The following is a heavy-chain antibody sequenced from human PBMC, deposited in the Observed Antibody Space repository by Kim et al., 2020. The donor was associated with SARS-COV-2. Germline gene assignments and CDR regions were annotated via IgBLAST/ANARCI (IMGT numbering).Heavy chain of an antibody. J-gene: IGHJ3*02. V-gene: IGHV7-4-1*02. CDR1: GYTFTSYA. D-gene: IGHD2-15*01. Sequence: ASVKVSCKASGYTFTSYAMNWVRQAPGQGLEWMGWINTNTGNPTYAQGFTGRFVFSLDTSVSTAYLQISSLKAEDTAVYYCASPPIPCSGGSCYAFDIWGQGAMVNVSS. CDR2: INTNTGNP. CDR3: ASPPIPCSGGSCYAFDI.